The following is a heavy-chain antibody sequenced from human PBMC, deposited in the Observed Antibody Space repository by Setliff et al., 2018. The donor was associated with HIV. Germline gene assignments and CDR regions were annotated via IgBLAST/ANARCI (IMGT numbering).Heavy chain of an antibody. CDR1: GDSVNDRSYF. D-gene: IGHD3-10*01. CDR2: FYYNGDS. CDR3: ARRGGLVRGVITYYYMDV. Sequence: SETLSLTCTVSGDSVNDRSYFWGWIRQPPGKGLEWIGTFYYNGDSRYNPSLKSRVTISVDTSKNQFSLKLSSVTAADTAVYYCARRGGLVRGVITYYYMDVWGIGTTVTVSS. V-gene: IGHV4-39*01. J-gene: IGHJ6*03.